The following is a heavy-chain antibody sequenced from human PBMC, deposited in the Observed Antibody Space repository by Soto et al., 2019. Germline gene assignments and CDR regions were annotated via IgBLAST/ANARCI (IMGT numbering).Heavy chain of an antibody. Sequence: PGGSLRLSCAASGFTFSSYSMNWVRQAPGKGLEWVSSISSSSSYIYYADSVKGRFTISRDNAKNSLYLQMNSLRAEDTAVYYCARDRAMVRGVHTPWPHSRGMDVWGQGTTVTVSS. V-gene: IGHV3-21*01. CDR3: ARDRAMVRGVHTPWPHSRGMDV. J-gene: IGHJ6*02. CDR1: GFTFSSYS. CDR2: ISSSSSYI. D-gene: IGHD3-10*01.